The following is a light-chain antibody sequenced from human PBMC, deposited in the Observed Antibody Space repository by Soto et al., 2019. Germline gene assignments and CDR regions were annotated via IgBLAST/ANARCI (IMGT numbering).Light chain of an antibody. Sequence: QSALTQPRSVSGSPGQSVTISCTGTSSDVGAYNYVSWYQHRPGTAPKLILYDVTKRPSGVPERFSGSRSGNTASLSISGLQPDDEADYHCCSYAGSYTFVIFGGGTQLTVL. CDR2: DVT. CDR3: CSYAGSYTFVI. CDR1: SSDVGAYNY. V-gene: IGLV2-11*01. J-gene: IGLJ2*01.